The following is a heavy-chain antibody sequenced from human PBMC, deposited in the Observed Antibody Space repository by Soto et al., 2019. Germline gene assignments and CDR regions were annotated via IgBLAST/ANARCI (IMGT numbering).Heavy chain of an antibody. CDR3: ARSLVNGTYEAFDI. V-gene: IGHV5-51*01. Sequence: PGESLKLSCEGSGYNFNRYWIGWVRQMPGKGLEWMGVIYPGDSDTRYSPSLQGQVTISADKSSSAAYLQWSSLQASDTATYYCARSLVNGTYEAFDIWGQGTMVTVSS. J-gene: IGHJ3*02. CDR1: GYNFNRYW. CDR2: IYPGDSDT. D-gene: IGHD6-13*01.